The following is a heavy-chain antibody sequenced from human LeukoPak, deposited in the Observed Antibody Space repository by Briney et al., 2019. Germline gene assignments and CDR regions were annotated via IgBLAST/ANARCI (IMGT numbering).Heavy chain of an antibody. V-gene: IGHV4-39*01. Sequence: PSETLSLTCTVSGGSISSSSYYWGRIRQPPGKGLEWIGSIYDSGSTYYNPSLKSRVTISVDTSKNQFSLNLSSVTAADTAVYYCARLYYDSSGYYQICYFDYWGQGTLVTVSS. J-gene: IGHJ4*02. CDR2: IYDSGST. CDR1: GGSISSSSYY. CDR3: ARLYYDSSGYYQICYFDY. D-gene: IGHD3-22*01.